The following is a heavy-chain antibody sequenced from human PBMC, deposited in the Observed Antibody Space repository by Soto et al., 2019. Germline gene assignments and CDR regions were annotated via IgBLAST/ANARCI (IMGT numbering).Heavy chain of an antibody. V-gene: IGHV4-39*01. CDR3: ARQAAYESVCAKSGGSDY. D-gene: IGHD6-25*01. J-gene: IGHJ4*02. CDR1: GGSISSNSYY. Sequence: SETLSLTCTVSGGSISSNSYYWYWIRQPPGRGLECIGIMYYSGATYHNPSLQSRVTISVETTKNHFSLHLTSVTAAAAAVYYCARQAAYESVCAKSGGSDYWGQGTLVTVSS. CDR2: MYYSGAT.